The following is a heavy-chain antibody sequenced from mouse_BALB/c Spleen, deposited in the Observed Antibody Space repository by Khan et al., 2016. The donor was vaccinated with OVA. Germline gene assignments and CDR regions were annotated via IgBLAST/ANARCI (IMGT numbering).Heavy chain of an antibody. J-gene: IGHJ2*01. CDR2: ISYSGST. CDR1: GYSITSDYA. CDR3: ARWGNSYFDY. V-gene: IGHV3-2*02. Sequence: EVKLLESGPGLVKPSQSLSLTCTVTGYSITSDYAWNWIRQFPGNKLEWMGYISYSGSTSYNPSLKRRISITRDTSKNQFFLQLNSVTTEDTATYYCARWGNSYFDYWGQGTTRTGSS.